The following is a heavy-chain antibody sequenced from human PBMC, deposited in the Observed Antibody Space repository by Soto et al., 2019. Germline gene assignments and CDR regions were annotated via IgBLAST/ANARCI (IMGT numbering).Heavy chain of an antibody. Sequence: QVQLQESGPGLVKPSETLSLTCTVSGGSISSYYWSWIRQPPGKGLEWIGYIYDSGRTNYNPSLKSRVTISVDTXKXQFSLXLXXXXAXXXXLXXXXXXXXXXXXXXXXXGQGTLVTVSS. CDR1: GGSISSYY. CDR2: IYDSGRT. CDR3: XXXXXXXXXXXXX. V-gene: IGHV4-59*01. J-gene: IGHJ4*02.